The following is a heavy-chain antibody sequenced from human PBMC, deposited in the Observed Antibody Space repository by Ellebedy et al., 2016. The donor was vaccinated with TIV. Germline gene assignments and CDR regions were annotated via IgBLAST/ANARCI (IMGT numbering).Heavy chain of an antibody. J-gene: IGHJ4*02. CDR2: INHSGNT. V-gene: IGHV4-34*01. Sequence: SETLSLTCAVYGGSFSGYYWSWIRQPPGKGLEWIGEINHSGNTNYNPSLKSRVTISVDTSKNQFSPNLNSVTAADTAAYYCARGGTFSHGLWYFDYWGQGTLVTVSS. CDR3: ARGGTFSHGLWYFDY. CDR1: GGSFSGYY. D-gene: IGHD5-18*01.